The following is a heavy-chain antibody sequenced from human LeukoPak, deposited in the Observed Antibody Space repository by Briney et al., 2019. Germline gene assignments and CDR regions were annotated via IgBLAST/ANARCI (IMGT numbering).Heavy chain of an antibody. Sequence: PSETLSLTCGVSGGSISNTNWWTWFRQPPGKGLEWIGEVNLQGSTNYNPSLKSRVAISVDKSENHISLKLTSVTAADTAVYYCARVDSSDAGNFDYWGQGTLVTVSS. D-gene: IGHD2-15*01. J-gene: IGHJ4*02. CDR1: GGSISNTNW. V-gene: IGHV4-4*02. CDR2: VNLQGST. CDR3: ARVDSSDAGNFDY.